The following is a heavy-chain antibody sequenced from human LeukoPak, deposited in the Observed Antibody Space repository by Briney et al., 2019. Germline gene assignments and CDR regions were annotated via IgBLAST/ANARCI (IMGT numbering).Heavy chain of an antibody. CDR2: IHPRRGDT. CDR1: GYSFTAFY. CDR3: AREGPLRLPYFDP. J-gene: IGHJ5*02. V-gene: IGHV1-2*02. Sequence: ASVKVSCKTSGYSFTAFYIHWVRQAPGQGLEWMGWIHPRRGDTNYAQKFQGRVTMTRDTSISTAYMELSSLRSDDTAVYYCAREGPLRLPYFDPWGQGTLVTVSS. D-gene: IGHD5/OR15-5a*01.